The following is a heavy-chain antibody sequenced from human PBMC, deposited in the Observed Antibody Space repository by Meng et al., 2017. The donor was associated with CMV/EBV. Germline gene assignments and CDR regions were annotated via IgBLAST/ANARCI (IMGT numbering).Heavy chain of an antibody. CDR1: FTFNNYA. J-gene: IGHJ5*02. Sequence: FTFNNYARSWVCQAPGKGLGWVSGIRYNGGSTYYADSVKGRFTISRDNSKNTLYLQMNSLRDEDTAVYYCAKDGGAGYGGNSDWFDPWGQGTLVTVSS. CDR2: IRYNGGST. CDR3: AKDGGAGYGGNSDWFDP. D-gene: IGHD4-23*01. V-gene: IGHV3-23*01.